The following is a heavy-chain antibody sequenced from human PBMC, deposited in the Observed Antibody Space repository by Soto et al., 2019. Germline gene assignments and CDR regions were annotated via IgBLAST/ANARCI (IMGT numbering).Heavy chain of an antibody. CDR3: ARGYSYGQY. D-gene: IGHD5-18*01. J-gene: IGHJ4*02. Sequence: QVQLQESGPGLVKTSQTLSLTCTVSGGSLSSGGYYWSWIRQHPGKGLEWIGHIYNSGSTYYDPSLKSRVTRSVDTYKNQFSLKLSSVTAADTAVYYCARGYSYGQYWGQGTLVSVSS. CDR1: GGSLSSGGYY. CDR2: IYNSGST. V-gene: IGHV4-31*03.